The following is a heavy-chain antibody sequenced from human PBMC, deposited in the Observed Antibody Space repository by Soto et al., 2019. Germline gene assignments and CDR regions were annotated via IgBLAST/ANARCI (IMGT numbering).Heavy chain of an antibody. V-gene: IGHV1-2*04. J-gene: IGHJ3*02. CDR1: GYTFTGYY. Sequence: ASVKVSCKASGYTFTGYYMHWVRQAPGQGLEWMGWINPNSGGTNYAQKFQGWVTMTRDTSISTAYMELSRLRSDDTAVYYCARVPIVGATKDAFDIWGQGTMVTVSS. CDR3: ARVPIVGATKDAFDI. CDR2: INPNSGGT. D-gene: IGHD1-26*01.